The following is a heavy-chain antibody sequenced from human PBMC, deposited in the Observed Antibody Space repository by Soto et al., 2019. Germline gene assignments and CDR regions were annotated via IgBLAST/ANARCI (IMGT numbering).Heavy chain of an antibody. CDR3: AKDLGYCSGGSCYSEGYFDS. V-gene: IGHV3-30*18. D-gene: IGHD2-15*01. CDR2: VSYDGSIK. Sequence: GGSLRLSCAAPGFTFSSYVMHWVRPAPGKGLERVVFVSYDGSIKNYASSVKGRFAISRDNSKNTLYLQMNMLRTEDAAVYYCAKDLGYCSGGSCYSEGYFDSWGQGALVTVSS. CDR1: GFTFSSYV. J-gene: IGHJ4*02.